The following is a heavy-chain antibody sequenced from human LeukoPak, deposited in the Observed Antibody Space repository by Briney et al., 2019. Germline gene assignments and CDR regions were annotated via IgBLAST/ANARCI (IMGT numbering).Heavy chain of an antibody. Sequence: GGSLRLSCAASGFTFSSYAMHWVRQAPGKGLEWVAVISYDGSNKYYADSVKGRFTISRDNSKNTLYLQMNSLRAEDTAVYYCARSITRYAFDIWGQGTMVTVSS. V-gene: IGHV3-30*04. CDR2: ISYDGSNK. D-gene: IGHD3-10*01. CDR1: GFTFSSYA. J-gene: IGHJ3*02. CDR3: ARSITRYAFDI.